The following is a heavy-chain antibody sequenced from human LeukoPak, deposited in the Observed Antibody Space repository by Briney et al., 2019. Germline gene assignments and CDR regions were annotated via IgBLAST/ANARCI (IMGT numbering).Heavy chain of an antibody. CDR2: ISSSSTI. Sequence: GGSLRLSCAASGFTFSSYSMNWVRQAPGKGLEWVSYISSSSTIYYADSVKGRFTISRDNAKNSLYLQMNSLRAEDTAVYYCARRAGTFDYWGQGTLVTVSS. D-gene: IGHD1-1*01. J-gene: IGHJ4*02. CDR3: ARRAGTFDY. V-gene: IGHV3-48*01. CDR1: GFTFSSYS.